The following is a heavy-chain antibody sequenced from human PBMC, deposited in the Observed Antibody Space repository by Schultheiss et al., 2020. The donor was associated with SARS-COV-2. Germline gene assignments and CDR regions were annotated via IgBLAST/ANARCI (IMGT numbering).Heavy chain of an antibody. V-gene: IGHV3-23*01. Sequence: GGSLRLSCAASGFTFSSYSMNWVRQAPGKGLEWVSAISGSGGSTYYADSVKGRFTISRDNSKNTLYLQMNSLRAEDTAVYYCAKDGPEGYDFWSGYYTSYYYYYMDVWGKGTTVTVSS. D-gene: IGHD3-3*01. CDR2: ISGSGGST. CDR1: GFTFSSYS. J-gene: IGHJ6*03. CDR3: AKDGPEGYDFWSGYYTSYYYYYMDV.